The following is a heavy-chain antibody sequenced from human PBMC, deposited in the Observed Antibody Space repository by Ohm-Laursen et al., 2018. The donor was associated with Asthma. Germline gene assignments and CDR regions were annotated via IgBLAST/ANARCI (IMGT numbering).Heavy chain of an antibody. V-gene: IGHV3-23*01. Sequence: GSLRLSFAAFGFIFSNFAMSWVRQAPGKGLEWVSAISGNSDNSYYADSVKGRFTISRDNSNNTLYLQIKSQRAEDTALYYRAKDQQRLVNGDFDTWGQGPLVTVSS. J-gene: IGHJ4*02. CDR2: ISGNSDNS. D-gene: IGHD6-13*01. CDR1: GFIFSNFA. CDR3: AKDQQRLVNGDFDT.